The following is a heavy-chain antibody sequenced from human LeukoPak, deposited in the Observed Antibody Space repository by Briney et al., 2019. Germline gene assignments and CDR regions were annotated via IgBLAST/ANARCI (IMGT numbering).Heavy chain of an antibody. CDR1: RFTFSTYS. Sequence: GGSLRLSCAASRFTFSTYSMNWVRQAPGKGLEWVSSIDSTSTYIYYADSVKGRFTISRDNAKNSLYLQMDSLRAEDTAVYYCARGLRYFDWLLPSPDYWGQGTLVTVSS. CDR3: ARGLRYFDWLLPSPDY. V-gene: IGHV3-21*04. J-gene: IGHJ4*02. CDR2: IDSTSTYI. D-gene: IGHD3-9*01.